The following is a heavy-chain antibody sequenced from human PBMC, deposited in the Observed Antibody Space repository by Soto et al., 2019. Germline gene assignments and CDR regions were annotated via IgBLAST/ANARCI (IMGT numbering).Heavy chain of an antibody. J-gene: IGHJ4*02. D-gene: IGHD1-26*01. CDR2: IYYSGST. Sequence: TSETLSLTCTVSGGSISSWDGIWIRQPPGKGLEWIGYIYYSGSTNCNPSLKSRVTISVDTSKNQFSLKLSSVTAADTAVYYCARRYGSAIDYWGQGTLVTVSS. CDR3: ARRYGSAIDY. V-gene: IGHV4-59*08. CDR1: GGSISSWD.